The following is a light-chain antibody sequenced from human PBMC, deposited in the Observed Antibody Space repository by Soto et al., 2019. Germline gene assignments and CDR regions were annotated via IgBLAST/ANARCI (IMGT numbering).Light chain of an antibody. CDR3: QQYNNWLTWT. V-gene: IGKV3-15*01. J-gene: IGKJ1*01. CDR1: QSVSSSN. CDR2: GAS. Sequence: EIVLTQSPGTLSLSPGERATLSCRAIQSVSSSNLAWYQQRPGQAPRLLIYGASTRATGIPARFSGSGSGTEFTLTISSLQSEDFAVYYCQQYNNWLTWTFGQGTKVDIK.